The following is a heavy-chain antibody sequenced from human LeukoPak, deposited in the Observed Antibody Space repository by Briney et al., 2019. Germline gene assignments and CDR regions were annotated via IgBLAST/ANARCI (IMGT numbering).Heavy chain of an antibody. J-gene: IGHJ4*02. CDR3: AAEGIAAAGPRGYFDY. Sequence: ASVKVSCKASGGTFSSYAISWVRQAPGQGLEWMGRIIPILGIANYAQKFQGRVTITADKSTSTAYMELSSLRSEDTAVYYCAAEGIAAAGPRGYFDYWGQGTLVTVSS. CDR1: GGTFSSYA. D-gene: IGHD6-13*01. CDR2: IIPILGIA. V-gene: IGHV1-69*04.